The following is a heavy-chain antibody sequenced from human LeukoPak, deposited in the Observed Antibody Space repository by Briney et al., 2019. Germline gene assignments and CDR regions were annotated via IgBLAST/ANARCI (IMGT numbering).Heavy chain of an antibody. CDR1: GVTFSSYS. Sequence: PGGSLRLSCAASGVTFSSYSMTWVRQAPGRGLEWVSSSTSSSSYIYYADSVKGRFTISRDNAKNSLYLQMNSLRAEDTAVYYCARVLATVVTPEAYDYWGQGTLVTVSS. J-gene: IGHJ4*02. D-gene: IGHD4-23*01. CDR2: STSSSSYI. V-gene: IGHV3-21*01. CDR3: ARVLATVVTPEAYDY.